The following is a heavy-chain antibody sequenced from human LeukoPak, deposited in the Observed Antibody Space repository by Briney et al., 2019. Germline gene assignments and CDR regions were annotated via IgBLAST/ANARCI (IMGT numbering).Heavy chain of an antibody. V-gene: IGHV4-38-2*02. CDR1: GYSISSGYS. D-gene: IGHD3-10*01. J-gene: IGHJ4*02. Sequence: SETLSLTCTVSGYSISSGYSWGWIRQSPGKGLEWIGSIYYSGSTYYNPSLKSRVTISVDTSKNQFSLKLSSVTAADTAVYYCARGRYYGSGSYNGWGQGTLVTVSS. CDR2: IYYSGST. CDR3: ARGRYYGSGSYNG.